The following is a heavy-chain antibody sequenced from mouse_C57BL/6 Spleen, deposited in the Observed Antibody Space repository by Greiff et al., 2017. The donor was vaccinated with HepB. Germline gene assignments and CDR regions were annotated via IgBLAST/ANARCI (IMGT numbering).Heavy chain of an antibody. CDR2: INPGSGGT. D-gene: IGHD4-1*01. V-gene: IGHV1-54*01. J-gene: IGHJ2*01. CDR1: GYAFTNYL. Sequence: VHLVESGAELVRPGTSVKVSCKASGYAFTNYLIEWVKQRPGQGLEWIGVINPGSGGTNYNEKFKGKATLTADKSSSTAYMQLSSLTSEDSAVYFCARYNWDFDYWGQGTTLTVSS. CDR3: ARYNWDFDY.